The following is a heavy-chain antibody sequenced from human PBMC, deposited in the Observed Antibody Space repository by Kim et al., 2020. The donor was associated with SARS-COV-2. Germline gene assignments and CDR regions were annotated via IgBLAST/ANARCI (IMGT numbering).Heavy chain of an antibody. V-gene: IGHV3-33*01. D-gene: IGHD3-22*01. Sequence: HEGSNKYYAASVKGRFTISKDNSKNTLYLQMNSLRAEDTAVYYCAGGYDYWGQGTLVTVSS. J-gene: IGHJ4*02. CDR2: HEGSNK. CDR3: AGGYDY.